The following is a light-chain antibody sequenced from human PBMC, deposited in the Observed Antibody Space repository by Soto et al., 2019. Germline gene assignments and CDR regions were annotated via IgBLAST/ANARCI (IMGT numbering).Light chain of an antibody. V-gene: IGLV2-14*03. CDR1: SSDVGGYNF. J-gene: IGLJ1*01. Sequence: QSALTQPASVSGSPGQSVTISCAGTSSDVGGYNFVSWYQQHPRKAPQLMIYDVSSRPSGVSNRFSGSKSGNTDFLTISGLQAEDEADYYCSSYTRSYPDVFGTGTKLTLL. CDR3: SSYTRSYPDV. CDR2: DVS.